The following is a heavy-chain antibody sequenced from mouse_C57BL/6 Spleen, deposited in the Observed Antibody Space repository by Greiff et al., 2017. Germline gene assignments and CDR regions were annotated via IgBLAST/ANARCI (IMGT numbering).Heavy chain of an antibody. CDR1: GYTFTSYW. V-gene: IGHV1-50*01. J-gene: IGHJ4*01. CDR2: IDPSDSYT. D-gene: IGHD1-1*01. Sequence: QVQLQQPGAELVKPGASVKLSCKASGYTFTSYWMQWVKQRPGQGLEWIGEIDPSDSYTNYNQKFKGKATLTVDTSSSTAYMQLSSLTSEDAAVYYCARHYYGSRGDYAMDYWGQGTSVTVSS. CDR3: ARHYYGSRGDYAMDY.